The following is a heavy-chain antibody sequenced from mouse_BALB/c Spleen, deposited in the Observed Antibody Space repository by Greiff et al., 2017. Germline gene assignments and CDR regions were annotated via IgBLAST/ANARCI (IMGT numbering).Heavy chain of an antibody. J-gene: IGHJ2*01. D-gene: IGHD1-1*01. CDR3: ARDHGSSYGYFDY. V-gene: IGHV7-3*02. CDR2: IRNKANGYTT. Sequence: EVMLVESGGGLVQPGGSLRLSCATSGFTFTDYYMSWVRQPPGKALEWLGFIRNKANGYTTEYSASVKGRFTISRDNSQSILYLQMNTLRAEDSATYYCARDHGSSYGYFDYWGQGTTLTVSS. CDR1: GFTFTDYY.